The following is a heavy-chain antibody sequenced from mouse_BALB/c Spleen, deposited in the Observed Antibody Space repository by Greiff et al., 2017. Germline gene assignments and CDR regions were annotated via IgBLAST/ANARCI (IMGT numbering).Heavy chain of an antibody. J-gene: IGHJ2*01. CDR1: GDSITSGY. Sequence: EVQLVESGPSLVKPSQTLSLTCSVTGDSITSGYWNWIRKFPGNKLEYMGYISYSGSTYYNPSLKSRISITRDTSKNQYYLQLNSVTTEDTATYYCARNYGSTHYFDYWGQGTTLTVSS. CDR2: ISYSGST. CDR3: ARNYGSTHYFDY. D-gene: IGHD1-1*01. V-gene: IGHV3-8*02.